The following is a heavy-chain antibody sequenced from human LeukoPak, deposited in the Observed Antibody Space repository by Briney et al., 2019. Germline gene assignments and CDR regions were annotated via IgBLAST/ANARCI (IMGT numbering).Heavy chain of an antibody. V-gene: IGHV1-18*01. D-gene: IGHD3-10*01. CDR3: ARDLISVRPGWFDP. J-gene: IGHJ5*02. CDR1: VYTFTPYG. CDR2: ISTYNGNT. Sequence: ASETVSRKSSVYTFTPYGISWVRLAPAQGLEWLGWISTYNGNTNDAHQFQSRGTKTTDTPMSTAYMALRSLRSDDTTVYYCARDLISVRPGWFDPWGQGSLVTVSS.